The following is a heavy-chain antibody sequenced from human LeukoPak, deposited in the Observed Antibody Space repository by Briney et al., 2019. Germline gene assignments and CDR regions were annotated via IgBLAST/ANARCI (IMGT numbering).Heavy chain of an antibody. Sequence: SETLSLTCTVTSGSISGHYWSWIRQPAGKEMQWIGRIYTSGATNYNPSLKSRVTISVDTSKNQFSLKLSSVTAADTAVYYCATPYYYDSSAYWGAFDIWGQGTMVTVSS. CDR1: SGSISGHY. CDR3: ATPYYYDSSAYWGAFDI. J-gene: IGHJ3*02. D-gene: IGHD3-22*01. V-gene: IGHV4-4*07. CDR2: IYTSGAT.